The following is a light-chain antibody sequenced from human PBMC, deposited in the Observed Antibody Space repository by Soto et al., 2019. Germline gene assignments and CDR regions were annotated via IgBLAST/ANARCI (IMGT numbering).Light chain of an antibody. J-gene: IGLJ1*01. CDR3: CSYAGSSTFV. CDR2: EGS. V-gene: IGLV2-23*01. Sequence: QSVLTQPASVSGSPGQSITISCTGTSSDVGSYNLVSWYQQHPGKAPNLMIYEGSKRPSGVSHRFSGSKSGNTASLTISGLQAEDEADYYCCSYAGSSTFVFGTGTKVTVL. CDR1: SSDVGSYNL.